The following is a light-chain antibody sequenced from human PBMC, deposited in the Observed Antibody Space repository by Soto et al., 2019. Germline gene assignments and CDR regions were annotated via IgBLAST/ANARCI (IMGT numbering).Light chain of an antibody. CDR3: TSYASGSSHVV. J-gene: IGLJ2*01. Sequence: QSALTQPASVSGSPGQSITLSCTGTSSDIGGYYYVSWYQRHPGKAPKLIIYDVNNRPSGVSNRFSCSKSGNTASLTISGLQAEDDDAYYCTSYASGSSHVVFGGGTKLTVL. CDR1: SSDIGGYYY. V-gene: IGLV2-14*01. CDR2: DVN.